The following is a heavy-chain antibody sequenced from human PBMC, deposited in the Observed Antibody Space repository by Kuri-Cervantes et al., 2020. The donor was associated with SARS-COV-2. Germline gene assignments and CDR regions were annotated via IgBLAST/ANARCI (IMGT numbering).Heavy chain of an antibody. CDR2: INWNGGST. J-gene: IGHJ4*02. CDR3: ARDGGYCSGGSCWDKY. CDR1: GFTFSSYA. D-gene: IGHD2-15*01. V-gene: IGHV3-20*04. Sequence: ETLSLTCAASGFTFSSYAMSWVRQAPGKGLEWVSGINWNGGSTGYADSVKGRFTISRDNAKNSLYLQMNSLRAEDTAVYYCARDGGYCSGGSCWDKYWGQGTLVTVSS.